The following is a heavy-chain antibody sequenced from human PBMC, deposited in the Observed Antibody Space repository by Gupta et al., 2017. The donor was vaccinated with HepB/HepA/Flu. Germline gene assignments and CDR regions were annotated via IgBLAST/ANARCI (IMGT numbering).Heavy chain of an antibody. D-gene: IGHD4-11*01. Sequence: VSSISSSSSYIYYADSVKGRFTISRDNAKNSLYLQMNSLRAEDTAVYYCAKTVPDYWGQGTLVTVSS. CDR2: ISSSSSYI. J-gene: IGHJ4*02. CDR3: AKTVPDY. V-gene: IGHV3-21*01.